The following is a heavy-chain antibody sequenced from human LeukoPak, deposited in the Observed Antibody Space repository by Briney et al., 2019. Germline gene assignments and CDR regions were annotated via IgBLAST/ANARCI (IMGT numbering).Heavy chain of an antibody. Sequence: SETLPLTCTVSGGSISSYYWTWIRQPPGKGLEWIGYIHYSGSTNYNPSLKSRVTISVDTSKNQFSLKLSSVTAADTAVYYCAREGYYGSGYYFDYWGQGTLVTVSS. CDR2: IHYSGST. V-gene: IGHV4-59*01. D-gene: IGHD3-10*01. J-gene: IGHJ4*02. CDR1: GGSISSYY. CDR3: AREGYYGSGYYFDY.